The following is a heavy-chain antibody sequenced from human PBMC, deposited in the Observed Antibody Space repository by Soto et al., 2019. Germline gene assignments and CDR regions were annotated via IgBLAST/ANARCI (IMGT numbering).Heavy chain of an antibody. V-gene: IGHV3-53*01. CDR3: ARTLAARTYYYYGMDV. CDR1: GFTVSSNY. Sequence: SGGSLRLSCAASGFTVSSNYMSWVRQAPGKGLEWVSVIYSGGSTYYADSVKGRFTISRDNSKNTLYLQMNSLRAEDTAVYYCARTLAARTYYYYGMDVWGQGTTVTVSS. CDR2: IYSGGST. D-gene: IGHD6-6*01. J-gene: IGHJ6*02.